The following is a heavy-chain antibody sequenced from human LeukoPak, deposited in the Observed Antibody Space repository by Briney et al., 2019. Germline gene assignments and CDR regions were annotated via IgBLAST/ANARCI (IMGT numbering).Heavy chain of an antibody. V-gene: IGHV1-8*01. J-gene: IGHJ5*02. CDR1: GYTFTSYD. Sequence: GASVKVSCKASGYTFTSYDINWVRQATGQGLEWMGWMNPNSGNTGYAQKFQGRITITRNTSISTAYMELSSLRSEDTAVYYCARTQHLVLRSPLDPWGQGTLVTVSS. CDR3: ARTQHLVLRSPLDP. CDR2: MNPNSGNT. D-gene: IGHD6-13*01.